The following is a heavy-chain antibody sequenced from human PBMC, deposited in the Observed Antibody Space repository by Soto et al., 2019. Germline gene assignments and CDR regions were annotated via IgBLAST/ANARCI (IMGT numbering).Heavy chain of an antibody. J-gene: IGHJ6*02. D-gene: IGHD3-3*01. CDR2: IIPIFGTA. V-gene: IGHV1-69*13. CDR1: GGTFSSYA. Sequence: ASVKVSCKASGGTFSSYAISWVRQAPGQGLEWMGGIIPIFGTANYAQKFQGRVTITADESTSKAYMELGSLRSEDTAVYYCARGDSRLAVVPQNYDFWSGYYGGGYYYGMDVWGQGTTVTVSS. CDR3: ARGDSRLAVVPQNYDFWSGYYGGGYYYGMDV.